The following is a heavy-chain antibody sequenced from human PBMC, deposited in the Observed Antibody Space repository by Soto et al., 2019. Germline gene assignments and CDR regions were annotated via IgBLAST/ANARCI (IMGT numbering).Heavy chain of an antibody. D-gene: IGHD2-15*01. J-gene: IGHJ4*02. Sequence: PSETLSLTCTVSGGSISTITYYWGWIRQPPGKGPEWIGNIYNTGSTYYNPSLKSRVTISVDTSNNQFSLKLTSVTAADTAVYYCAVVNRYFDNWGQGTVVTVSS. CDR1: GGSISTITYY. CDR3: AVVNRYFDN. CDR2: IYNTGST. V-gene: IGHV4-39*01.